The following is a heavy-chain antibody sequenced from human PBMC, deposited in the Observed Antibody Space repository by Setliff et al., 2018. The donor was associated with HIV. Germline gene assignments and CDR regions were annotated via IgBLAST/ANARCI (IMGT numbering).Heavy chain of an antibody. J-gene: IGHJ4*02. CDR3: ARLGDSGYDFRGYFDY. CDR1: GGSVSDTSYY. Sequence: KPSETLSLTCTVSGGSVSDTSYYWGWIRQPPGKGLEWLANVYYSGGTYYNPSLNSRVTISVDTSRNQFSLKLTSVTAADTALYFCARLGDSGYDFRGYFDYWGQGKLVTSPQ. V-gene: IGHV4-39*01. D-gene: IGHD5-12*01. CDR2: VYYSGGT.